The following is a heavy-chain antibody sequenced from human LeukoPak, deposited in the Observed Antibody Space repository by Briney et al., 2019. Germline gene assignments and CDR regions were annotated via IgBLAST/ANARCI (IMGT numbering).Heavy chain of an antibody. Sequence: ASVKVSCKASGGTFSSYAISWVRQAPGQGLEWMGGIIPIFGTANYAQKFQGRVTITADESTSTAYMELSSLRSEDTAVYYCARGTPLDRVSHYNWFDPWGQGTLVTVSS. D-gene: IGHD1-1*01. V-gene: IGHV1-69*13. CDR3: ARGTPLDRVSHYNWFDP. CDR1: GGTFSSYA. J-gene: IGHJ5*02. CDR2: IIPIFGTA.